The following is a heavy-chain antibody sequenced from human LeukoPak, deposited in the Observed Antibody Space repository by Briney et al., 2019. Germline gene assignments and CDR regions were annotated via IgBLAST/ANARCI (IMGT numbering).Heavy chain of an antibody. V-gene: IGHV3-9*01. D-gene: IGHD3-3*01. J-gene: IGHJ4*02. CDR3: AKALYYDFWTTNFDY. CDR2: ISWNSGSI. CDR1: GFTFDDYA. Sequence: GRSLRLSCAASGFTFDDYAMHWVRQAPGKGLEWVSGISWNSGSIGYADSVKGRFTISRDNAKNSLYLQMNSLRAEDTALYYCAKALYYDFWTTNFDYWGQGTLVTVSS.